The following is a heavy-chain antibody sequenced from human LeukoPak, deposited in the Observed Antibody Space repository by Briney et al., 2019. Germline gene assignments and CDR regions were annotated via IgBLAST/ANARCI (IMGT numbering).Heavy chain of an antibody. J-gene: IGHJ4*02. V-gene: IGHV4-59*08. D-gene: IGHD3-10*01. CDR1: GGSIRSYY. CDR3: ARHSGIGLDS. CDR2: ISDSGSA. Sequence: PSETLSLTCTVSGGSIRSYYWSWIRQPPGKGLEWIGYISDSGSANYNPSLESRVTISVDTSKNQFSLKLNSVTAADTAIYYCARHSGIGLDSWSQGTLVAVSS.